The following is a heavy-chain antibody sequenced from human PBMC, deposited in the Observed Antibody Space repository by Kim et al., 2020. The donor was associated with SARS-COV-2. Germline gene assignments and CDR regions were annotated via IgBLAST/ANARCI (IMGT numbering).Heavy chain of an antibody. CDR1: GGSISSYY. V-gene: IGHV4-59*08. CDR2: IHYSGST. Sequence: SETLSLTCTVSGGSISSYYWSWIRQPPGKGLEWIGYIHYSGSTNYNPSLKSRVTISVDTSKNQFSLKLSSVTAADTAAYYCARFGLYGDHEGWFDYWGQG. CDR3: ARFGLYGDHEGWFDY. D-gene: IGHD4-17*01. J-gene: IGHJ5*02.